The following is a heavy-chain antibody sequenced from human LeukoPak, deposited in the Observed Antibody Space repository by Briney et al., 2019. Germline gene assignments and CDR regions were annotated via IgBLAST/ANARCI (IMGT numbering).Heavy chain of an antibody. CDR2: INWNGGST. J-gene: IGHJ6*03. CDR1: GFTFDDYG. CDR3: ARDRPNYDFWSGYYLSYYYYYMDV. V-gene: IGHV3-20*04. Sequence: GGSLRLSCAASGFTFDDYGMSWVRQAPGKGLEWVSGINWNGGSTGYADSVKGRFTISRDNAKNSLYLQMNSLRAEDTALYYCARDRPNYDFWSGYYLSYYYYYMDVWGKGTTVTVSS. D-gene: IGHD3-3*01.